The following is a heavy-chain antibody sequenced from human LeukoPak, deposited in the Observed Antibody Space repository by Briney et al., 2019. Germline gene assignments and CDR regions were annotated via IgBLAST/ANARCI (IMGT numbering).Heavy chain of an antibody. Sequence: SETLSLTCAVYGGSFSGYYWSWIRQPPGKGLEWIGEINHSGSTNYNPSLKSRVTISVDTSKNQFSLKLSSVTAADTVVYYCARGRGSSGWYPSFYYYYYMDVWGKGTTVTVSS. CDR2: INHSGST. CDR3: ARGRGSSGWYPSFYYYYYMDV. CDR1: GGSFSGYY. D-gene: IGHD6-19*01. V-gene: IGHV4-34*01. J-gene: IGHJ6*03.